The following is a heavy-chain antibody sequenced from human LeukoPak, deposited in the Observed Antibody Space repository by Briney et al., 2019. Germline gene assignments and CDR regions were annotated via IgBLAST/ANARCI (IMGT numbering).Heavy chain of an antibody. CDR3: ARDNYSGSRYFDY. Sequence: GGSLRLSCAASGFTFSTYTMHWVRQAPGTGLEWVALISYDGSNTYYADSVKGRFTISRDNSKNTMYLQMNSLRAEDTAVYYCARDNYSGSRYFDYWGQGTLVTVSS. D-gene: IGHD1-26*01. J-gene: IGHJ4*02. V-gene: IGHV3-30*04. CDR2: ISYDGSNT. CDR1: GFTFSTYT.